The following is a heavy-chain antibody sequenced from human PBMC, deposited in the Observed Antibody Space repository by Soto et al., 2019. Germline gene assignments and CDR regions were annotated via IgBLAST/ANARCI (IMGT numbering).Heavy chain of an antibody. D-gene: IGHD2-21*02. CDR1: GGSISGYY. J-gene: IGHJ6*02. CDR2: VYYSGGA. CDR3: TRDGDGRMTTNPYYYYGMDV. V-gene: IGHV4-59*01. Sequence: SETLSLTCTVSGGSISGYYWSWIRQPPGKGLEWIGSVYYSGGAKYNPSVKRRVSISVDTSKNQFSLNLSSVTAADTAVYYCTRDGDGRMTTNPYYYYGMDVWGPGITVTVSS.